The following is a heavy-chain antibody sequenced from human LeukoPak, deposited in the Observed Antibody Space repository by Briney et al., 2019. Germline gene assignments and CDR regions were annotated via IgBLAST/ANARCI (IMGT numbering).Heavy chain of an antibody. J-gene: IGHJ4*02. CDR2: IKQDGTEK. CDR3: AKDGVWFGELLQPTLGTLSDY. Sequence: PGGSLRLSCAASGFTFSSFWMSWVRQAPGKGLEWLANIKQDGTEKYYADSVKGRFTISRDNSKNTLYLQMNSLRAEDTAVYYCAKDGVWFGELLQPTLGTLSDYWGQGTLVTVSS. V-gene: IGHV3-7*01. D-gene: IGHD3-10*01. CDR1: GFTFSSFW.